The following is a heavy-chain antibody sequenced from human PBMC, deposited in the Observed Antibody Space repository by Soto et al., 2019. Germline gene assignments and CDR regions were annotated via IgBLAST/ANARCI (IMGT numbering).Heavy chain of an antibody. D-gene: IGHD5-12*01. Sequence: SETLSLTCTVSGGSISSSSYYWGWIRQPPGKGLEWIGSIYYSGSTYYNPSLKSRVTISVDTSKNQFSLKLSSVTAADTAVYYCASYSGYVHGYWGQGTMVTVSS. CDR3: ASYSGYVHGY. CDR1: GGSISSSSYY. CDR2: IYYSGST. J-gene: IGHJ4*02. V-gene: IGHV4-39*01.